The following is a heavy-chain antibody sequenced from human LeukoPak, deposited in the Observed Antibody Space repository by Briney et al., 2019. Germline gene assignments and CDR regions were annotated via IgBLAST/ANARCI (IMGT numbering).Heavy chain of an antibody. CDR2: IKQDGSEK. J-gene: IGHJ4*02. V-gene: IGHV3-7*01. CDR1: GFTFSSYW. CDR3: ARGGGIAARQPPAN. D-gene: IGHD6-6*01. Sequence: PGGSLRLSCAASGFTFSSYWMSWVRQAPGKGLEWVANIKQDGSEKYYVDSVKGRFTISRDNAKNSLYLQMNSLRAEDTAVYYCARGGGIAARQPPANWGQGTLVTVSS.